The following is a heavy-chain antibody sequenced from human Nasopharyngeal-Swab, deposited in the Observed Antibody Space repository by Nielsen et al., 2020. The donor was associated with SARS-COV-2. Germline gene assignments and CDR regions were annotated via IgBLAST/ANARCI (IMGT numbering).Heavy chain of an antibody. CDR3: ASHYCDSSGYYYWFDP. Sequence: SETLSLTCTVSGGSVSSGSYYWSWIRQPPGKVLEWIGSIYYSGSTYYNPSLKSRVTISVDTSENQFSLKLSSVTAADTAVYYCASHYCDSSGYYYWFDPWGQGTLATVSS. J-gene: IGHJ5*02. V-gene: IGHV4-39*01. CDR2: IYYSGST. CDR1: GGSVSSGSYY. D-gene: IGHD3-22*01.